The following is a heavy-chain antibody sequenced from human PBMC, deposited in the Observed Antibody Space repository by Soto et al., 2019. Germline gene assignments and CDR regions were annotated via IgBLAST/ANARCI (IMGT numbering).Heavy chain of an antibody. V-gene: IGHV3-13*01. CDR2: IGTAGDT. D-gene: IGHD6-13*01. CDR1: GFTFSGFD. CDR3: AKSQEIGTHFFDS. J-gene: IGHJ4*02. Sequence: GGSLRLSCEASGFTFSGFDMHWVRQPTGKGLECVSSIGTAGDTYYAVSVKGRFTISRDNAKNSLSLQMNSLRAGDMAVYFCAKSQEIGTHFFDSWGQGTQVTVYS.